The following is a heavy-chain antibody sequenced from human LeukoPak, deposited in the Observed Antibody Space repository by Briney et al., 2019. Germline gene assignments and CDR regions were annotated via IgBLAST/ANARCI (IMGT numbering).Heavy chain of an antibody. CDR2: ISSSSSYI. CDR1: GFTFSSYS. CDR3: ARGIIVGAIGFDY. J-gene: IGHJ4*02. D-gene: IGHD1-26*01. Sequence: GGSLRLSCAASGFTFSSYSMNWVRQAPGKGLEWVSSISSSSSYIYYADSVKGRFTISRDNAKNSLYLQMNSLRAEDTAVYYCARGIIVGAIGFDYWGQGTLFTVSS. V-gene: IGHV3-21*01.